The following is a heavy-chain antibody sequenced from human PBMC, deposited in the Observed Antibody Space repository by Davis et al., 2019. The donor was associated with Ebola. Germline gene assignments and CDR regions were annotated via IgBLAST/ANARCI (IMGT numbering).Heavy chain of an antibody. J-gene: IGHJ6*02. CDR1: GGTFSSYA. CDR3: AREIVLVSTQRYYYYYGMDV. V-gene: IGHV1-69*13. D-gene: IGHD2-8*02. CDR2: IIPIFGTV. Sequence: SAKVSCKASGGTFSSYAINWVRQAPGQGLEWMGGIIPIFGTVNYAQKFQGRVTITADESTSTVYMELSSLRSEDTAVYYCAREIVLVSTQRYYYYYGMDVWGQGTTVTVSS.